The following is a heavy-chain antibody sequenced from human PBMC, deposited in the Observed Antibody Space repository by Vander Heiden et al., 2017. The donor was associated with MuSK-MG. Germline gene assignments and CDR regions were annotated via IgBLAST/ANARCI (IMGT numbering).Heavy chain of an antibody. CDR1: GGTFRSYA. CDR3: ARGRGGGNSGRVDY. Sequence: QVQLVQSGAEVKKPGSSVKVSCKASGGTFRSYAISWVRQAPGQGLEWMGRIIPILGIANYAQKFQGRVTITADKSTSTAYMELSSLRSEDTAVYYCARGRGGGNSGRVDYWGQGTLVTVSS. CDR2: IIPILGIA. J-gene: IGHJ4*02. V-gene: IGHV1-69*04. D-gene: IGHD3-10*01.